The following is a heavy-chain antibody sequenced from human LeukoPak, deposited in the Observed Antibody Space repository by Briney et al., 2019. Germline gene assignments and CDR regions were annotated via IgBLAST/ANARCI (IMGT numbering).Heavy chain of an antibody. J-gene: IGHJ4*02. V-gene: IGHV4-61*02. D-gene: IGHD3-22*01. CDR1: GGSIRSGSYY. CDR2: MYTSGST. CDR3: ARTASGYYLFDY. Sequence: TSETLSLTCTVSGGSIRSGSYYWNWIRQPAGKGLEWIGRMYTSGSTNYNPSLKSRVTISVDTSKNQFSLKLSSATAADTAVYYCARTASGYYLFDYWGQGTLVTVSS.